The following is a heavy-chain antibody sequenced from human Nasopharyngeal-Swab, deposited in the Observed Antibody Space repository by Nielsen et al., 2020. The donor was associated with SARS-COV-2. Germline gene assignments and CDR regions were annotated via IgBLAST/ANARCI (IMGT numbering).Heavy chain of an antibody. CDR2: IWYDGSNK. CDR1: GFTFSSYG. J-gene: IGHJ4*02. V-gene: IGHV3-33*01. CDR3: ARGVPAAAFDY. Sequence: GGSLRLSCAASGFTFSSYGMHWVRQAPGKGLEWVAVIWYDGSNKYYADSVKGQFTISRDNSKNTLYLQMNSLRAEDTAVYYCARGVPAAAFDYWGQGTLVTVSS. D-gene: IGHD2-2*01.